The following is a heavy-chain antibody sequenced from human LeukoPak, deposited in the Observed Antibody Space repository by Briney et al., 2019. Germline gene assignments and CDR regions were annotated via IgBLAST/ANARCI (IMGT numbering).Heavy chain of an antibody. CDR1: GGSIAGGGDY. CDR2: IYHRGRP. V-gene: IGHV4-31*03. J-gene: IGHJ5*02. CDR3: AAGGGAAPAPFDP. Sequence: SETLSLTCTVSGGSIAGGGDYWTWIRQLPGKGLEWIGYIYHRGRPYYNPSLMSRVAMSIDTSKNQFSLILSAVTAVDTAIYYCAAGGGAAPAPFDPWGQGILVTVSS. D-gene: IGHD6-25*01.